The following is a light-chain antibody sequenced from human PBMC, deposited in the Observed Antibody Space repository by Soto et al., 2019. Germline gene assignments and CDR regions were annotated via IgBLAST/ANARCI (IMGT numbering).Light chain of an antibody. CDR2: EGT. Sequence: QSALTQPASVSASPGQSITIPCTGTSSDVGSYNLVSWFQQHPGKVPKLLIYEGTKRPSGVPDRFSGSKSGNTASLTVSGLQAEDEADYYCSSYAGSSNVFGTGTKLTVL. J-gene: IGLJ1*01. CDR1: SSDVGSYNL. CDR3: SSYAGSSNV. V-gene: IGLV2-14*02.